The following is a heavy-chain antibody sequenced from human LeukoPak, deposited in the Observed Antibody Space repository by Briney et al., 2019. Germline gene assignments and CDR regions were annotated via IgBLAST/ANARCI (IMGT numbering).Heavy chain of an antibody. Sequence: SETLSLTCAVYGGSFSGYYWSWIRQPPGKGLEWIGEINHSGSTNYNPSLKSRVTISVDTSKNQFSLKLSSVTSADTAVYYCAREPSITMVGGVIITPDDMDVWGQGTMVTVSS. J-gene: IGHJ6*02. V-gene: IGHV4-34*01. D-gene: IGHD3-10*01. CDR1: GGSFSGYY. CDR2: INHSGST. CDR3: AREPSITMVGGVIITPDDMDV.